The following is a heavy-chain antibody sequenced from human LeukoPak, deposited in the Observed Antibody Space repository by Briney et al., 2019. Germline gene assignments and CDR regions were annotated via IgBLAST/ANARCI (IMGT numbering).Heavy chain of an antibody. CDR2: ISYDGSNK. Sequence: GGSLRLSCAASGFTFSSYAMHWVRQAPGKGLEWVAVISYDGSNKYYADSVKGRFTISRDNSKNTLYLQMNSLRAEDTAAYYCARDKGYCSGGSCYGVNWFDPWGQGTLVTVSS. J-gene: IGHJ5*02. D-gene: IGHD2-15*01. CDR3: ARDKGYCSGGSCYGVNWFDP. CDR1: GFTFSSYA. V-gene: IGHV3-30*04.